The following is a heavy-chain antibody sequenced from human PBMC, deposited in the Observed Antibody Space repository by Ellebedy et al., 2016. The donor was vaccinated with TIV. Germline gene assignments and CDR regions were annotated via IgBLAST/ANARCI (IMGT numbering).Heavy chain of an antibody. D-gene: IGHD3-10*01. CDR1: GFTFSSYG. CDR3: ARDSVESGSGSYWSYYYGMDV. CDR2: IWYDGSNK. Sequence: GESLKISCAASGFTFSSYGMHWVRQAPGKGLEWVAVIWYDGSNKYYADSVKGRFTISRDNSKNTLYLQMNSLRAEDTAVYYCARDSVESGSGSYWSYYYGMDVWGQGTTVTVSS. V-gene: IGHV3-33*01. J-gene: IGHJ6*02.